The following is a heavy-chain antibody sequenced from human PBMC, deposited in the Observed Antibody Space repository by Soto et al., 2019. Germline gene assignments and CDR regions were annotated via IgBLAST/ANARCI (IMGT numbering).Heavy chain of an antibody. CDR2: IIPIFGTA. CDR3: ASRDSGVLMVPFDY. V-gene: IGHV1-69*06. Sequence: QVQLVQSGAEVKKPGSSVKVSCKASGGTFSSYAISWVRQAPGQGLEWMGGIIPIFGTANYAQKCQGRVTITADKSTSTAYMELSSLRSEDTAVYYCASRDSGVLMVPFDYWGQGTLVTVSS. D-gene: IGHD2-8*01. CDR1: GGTFSSYA. J-gene: IGHJ4*02.